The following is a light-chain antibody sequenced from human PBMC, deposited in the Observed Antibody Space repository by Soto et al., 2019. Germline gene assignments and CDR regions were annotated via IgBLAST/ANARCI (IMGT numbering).Light chain of an antibody. CDR1: QSVSNY. V-gene: IGKV3-11*01. CDR3: QQRSNWPPLT. CDR2: DSS. Sequence: EIVLTQSPATLSLSPGERATLSCRASQSVSNYLAWYQQKPGQAPRLLIYDSSNRATGIPARFSGSGSGTDFTLTISILEPEEFAVYYCQQRSNWPPLTVGGGTKVEIK. J-gene: IGKJ4*01.